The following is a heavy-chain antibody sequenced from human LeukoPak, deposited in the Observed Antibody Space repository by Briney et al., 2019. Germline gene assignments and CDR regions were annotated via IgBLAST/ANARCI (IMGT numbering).Heavy chain of an antibody. Sequence: GGSLRLSCAASGFTFSSYAMHWVRQAPGKGLEWVAVISYDGSNKYYADSVKGRFTISRDNSKNTLYLQMNSLRAEDTAVYYCARDRGPYYDSSRLFDYWGQGTLVTVSS. CDR1: GFTFSSYA. CDR2: ISYDGSNK. D-gene: IGHD3-22*01. V-gene: IGHV3-30-3*01. CDR3: ARDRGPYYDSSRLFDY. J-gene: IGHJ4*02.